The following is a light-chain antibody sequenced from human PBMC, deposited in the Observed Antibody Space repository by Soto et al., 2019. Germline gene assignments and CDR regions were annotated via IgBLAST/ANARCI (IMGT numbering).Light chain of an antibody. J-gene: IGLJ3*02. CDR1: SSDVGSYNL. CDR2: EDS. V-gene: IGLV2-23*01. Sequence: QSVLTQPASVSGSPGQSITISCTGTSSDVGSYNLVSWYQQHPGNAPKLMIYEDSKRPSGVSNRFFGSKSGNTASLTISGLQAEDEADYYCCSFARGSTLVFGGGTKVTVL. CDR3: CSFARGSTLV.